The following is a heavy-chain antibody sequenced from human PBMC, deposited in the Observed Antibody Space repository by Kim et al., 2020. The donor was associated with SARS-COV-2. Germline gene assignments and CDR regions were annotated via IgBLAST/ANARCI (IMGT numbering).Heavy chain of an antibody. CDR3: AREGGHYDSSGYFDY. V-gene: IGHV3-53*01. CDR1: GFTVSSNY. D-gene: IGHD3-22*01. Sequence: GGSLRLSCAASGFTVSSNYMSWVRQAPGKGLEWVSVIYSGGSTYYADSVKGRFTISRDNSKNTLYLQMNSLRAEDTAVYYCAREGGHYDSSGYFDYWGQGTLVTVSS. CDR2: IYSGGST. J-gene: IGHJ4*02.